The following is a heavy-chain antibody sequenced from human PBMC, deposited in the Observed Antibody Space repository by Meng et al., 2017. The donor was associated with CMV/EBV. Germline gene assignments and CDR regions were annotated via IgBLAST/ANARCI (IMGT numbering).Heavy chain of an antibody. J-gene: IGHJ4*02. D-gene: IGHD5/OR15-5a*01. Sequence: GGSLRLSCAASGFTFSTYWMSWVRQAPGKGLEWVATIKQDGSEKYYVDSVKGRYTISRDNAKNSLYLQMNSLRAEDTAVYYCARTLRTPDYWGQGTLVTVSS. CDR3: ARTLRTPDY. CDR1: GFTFSTYW. CDR2: IKQDGSEK. V-gene: IGHV3-7*01.